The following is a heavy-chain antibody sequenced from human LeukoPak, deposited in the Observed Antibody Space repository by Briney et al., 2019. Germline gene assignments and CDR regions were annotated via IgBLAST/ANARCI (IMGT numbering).Heavy chain of an antibody. CDR3: ARGVGSSWFDP. Sequence: SVQGSCKASGYTFTAHYVHWVRQAPGQGLEWVGCINSDTGVTSCAQKFQGRVTMTRDTSINTAYMELSSLRSDDTAVYHCARGVGSSWFDPWGQGTLVTVPS. J-gene: IGHJ5*02. CDR1: GYTFTAHY. CDR2: INSDTGVT. D-gene: IGHD2-15*01. V-gene: IGHV1-2*02.